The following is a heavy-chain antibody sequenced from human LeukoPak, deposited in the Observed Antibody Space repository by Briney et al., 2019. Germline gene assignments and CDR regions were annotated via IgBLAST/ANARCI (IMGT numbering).Heavy chain of an antibody. D-gene: IGHD2-15*01. Sequence: PGGSLRLSCAASGFTFSTCSMNWVRQAPGKGLEWVSYISSSTSTIYYADSVKGRFTISRDNSKNTLYLQMNSLRAEDTAVYYCANEPIVVVAATQDYWGQGTLVTVSS. V-gene: IGHV3-48*01. J-gene: IGHJ4*02. CDR2: ISSSTSTI. CDR1: GFTFSTCS. CDR3: ANEPIVVVAATQDY.